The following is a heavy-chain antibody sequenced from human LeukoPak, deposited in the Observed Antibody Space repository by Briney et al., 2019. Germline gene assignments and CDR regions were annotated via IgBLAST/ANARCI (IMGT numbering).Heavy chain of an antibody. Sequence: GGSLRLSCVASGLTVSRHYMTWVRQAPGKGLEWLSVISTGGSTNYADSVKGRFTISRDNSKNISYLQMNSLRAEDTAVYYCARDDYYDSSGLDYWGQGILVTVSS. D-gene: IGHD3-22*01. CDR3: ARDDYYDSSGLDY. CDR1: GLTVSRHY. CDR2: ISTGGST. J-gene: IGHJ4*02. V-gene: IGHV3-53*01.